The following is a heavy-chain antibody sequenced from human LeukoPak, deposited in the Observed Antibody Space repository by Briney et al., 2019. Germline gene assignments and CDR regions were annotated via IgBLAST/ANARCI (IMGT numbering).Heavy chain of an antibody. Sequence: SETLSLXCAVSGYSISSGYYWGWIRQPPGRGLEWIGSIYHSGSTYYNPSLKSRVTISVDTSKNQFSLKLSSVTAADTAVYYCARQLAVAPFDYWGQGTLVTVSS. D-gene: IGHD6-19*01. CDR2: IYHSGST. V-gene: IGHV4-38-2*01. J-gene: IGHJ4*02. CDR1: GYSISSGYY. CDR3: ARQLAVAPFDY.